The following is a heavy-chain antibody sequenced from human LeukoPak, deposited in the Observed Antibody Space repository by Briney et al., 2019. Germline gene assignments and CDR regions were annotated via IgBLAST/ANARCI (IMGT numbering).Heavy chain of an antibody. D-gene: IGHD2-2*02. Sequence: GGSLRLSCAASGFTFSSYSMNWVRQAPGKGLEWVSSISSSSSYIYYADSVKGRFTISRDNAKNSLYLQMNSLRAEDTAVYYCAKDRASHCYRCNVDYWGQGTLVTVYS. CDR3: AKDRASHCYRCNVDY. J-gene: IGHJ4*02. CDR2: ISSSSSYI. CDR1: GFTFSSYS. V-gene: IGHV3-21*01.